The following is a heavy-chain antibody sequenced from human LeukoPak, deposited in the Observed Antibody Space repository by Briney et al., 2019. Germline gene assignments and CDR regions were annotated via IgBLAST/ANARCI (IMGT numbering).Heavy chain of an antibody. CDR3: TTSSGWYSLNY. CDR2: ISRDGST. D-gene: IGHD1-26*01. J-gene: IGHJ4*02. Sequence: PSETLSLTCAVSGDSISSALWWYWVRQPPGKGLDWIGEISRDGSTKYNPSLKNRVTISKDNSKNQFSLKLNSVTAADTAVYYCTTSSGWYSLNYWGQGVLITVSS. V-gene: IGHV4-4*02. CDR1: GDSISSALW.